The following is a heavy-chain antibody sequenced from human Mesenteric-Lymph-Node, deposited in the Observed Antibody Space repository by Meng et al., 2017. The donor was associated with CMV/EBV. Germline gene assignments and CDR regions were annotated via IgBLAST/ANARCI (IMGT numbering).Heavy chain of an antibody. Sequence: GGSLRLSCAASGFTFSSYSMNWVRQAPGKGLEWVSYISSSSSTIYYADSVKGRFTISRDNAKNSLYLQMNSLRAEDTAVYYCARGPPGDHYYGMDVWGQGTTVTVSS. CDR1: GFTFSSYS. V-gene: IGHV3-48*04. J-gene: IGHJ6*02. CDR2: ISSSSSTI. CDR3: ARGPPGDHYYGMDV.